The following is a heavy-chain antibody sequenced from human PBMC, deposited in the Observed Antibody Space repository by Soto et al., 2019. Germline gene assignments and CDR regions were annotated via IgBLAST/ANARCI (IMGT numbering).Heavy chain of an antibody. D-gene: IGHD4-17*01. Sequence: LSLTCTVSGGSIRDYFWTWIRQPPGKGLEWIGYIYYSGRTNYNPSLKSRVSISVDTSKNHFSLQLRSVTAAATAVYYCARVGGAHSGDSGAFEYWGQGTLVTGSS. V-gene: IGHV4-59*01. J-gene: IGHJ4*02. CDR3: ARVGGAHSGDSGAFEY. CDR2: IYYSGRT. CDR1: GGSIRDYF.